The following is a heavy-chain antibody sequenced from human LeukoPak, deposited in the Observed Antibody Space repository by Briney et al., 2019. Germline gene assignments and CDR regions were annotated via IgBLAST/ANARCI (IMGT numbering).Heavy chain of an antibody. V-gene: IGHV3-15*01. CDR2: IKSENDGGTT. Sequence: GRPLRLSCAASGFTFSSYAMSWVRQAPGKGLEWVGRIKSENDGGTTDYASPVRGRFVISRDDSKNTLYLQMSGLRMEDTAVYYCTTAAALGWGQGTLDTVSS. CDR3: TTAAALG. J-gene: IGHJ4*02. D-gene: IGHD6-25*01. CDR1: GFTFSSYA.